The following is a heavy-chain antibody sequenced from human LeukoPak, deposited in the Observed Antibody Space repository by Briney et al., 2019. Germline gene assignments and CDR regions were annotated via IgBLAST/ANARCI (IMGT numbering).Heavy chain of an antibody. Sequence: ASVKVSCKASGYTFTSYGVSWVRQAPGQGLEWMGWISAYNGNTNYAQKLQGRVTMTTDTSTSTAYMELRSLRSDDTAVYYCARDPMAHSGYDAIPFDYWGQGTLVTVSS. V-gene: IGHV1-18*01. CDR2: ISAYNGNT. CDR3: ARDPMAHSGYDAIPFDY. J-gene: IGHJ4*02. CDR1: GYTFTSYG. D-gene: IGHD5-12*01.